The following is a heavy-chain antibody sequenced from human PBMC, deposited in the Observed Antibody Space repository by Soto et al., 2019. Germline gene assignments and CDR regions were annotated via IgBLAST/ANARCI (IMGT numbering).Heavy chain of an antibody. CDR1: GGTFNNYV. D-gene: IGHD2-21*02. J-gene: IGHJ4*02. V-gene: IGHV1-69*01. CDR2: INPLFGTA. CDR3: AREVVTETTMGYFDF. Sequence: QVQLVQSGAEVKKSGSSVKVSCKASGGTFNNYVFSWVRQAPGQGLEWMGGINPLFGTANYAQRFQGRLTITADESTTTSYIELSSLRSEDTAVYFFAREVVTETTMGYFDFWGQVALVTVSS.